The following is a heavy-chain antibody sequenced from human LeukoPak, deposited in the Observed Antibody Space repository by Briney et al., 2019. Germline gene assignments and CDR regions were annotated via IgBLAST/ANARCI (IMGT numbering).Heavy chain of an antibody. Sequence: GGSLRLSCAASGFTFSSYSMNWVRQAPGKGPEWVSSISSSSSYIYYADSVKGRSTISRDNAKNSLYLQMNSLRAEDTAVYYCARDPRQYYFDYWGQGTLVTVSS. D-gene: IGHD1-1*01. CDR2: ISSSSSYI. J-gene: IGHJ4*02. CDR1: GFTFSSYS. CDR3: ARDPRQYYFDY. V-gene: IGHV3-21*01.